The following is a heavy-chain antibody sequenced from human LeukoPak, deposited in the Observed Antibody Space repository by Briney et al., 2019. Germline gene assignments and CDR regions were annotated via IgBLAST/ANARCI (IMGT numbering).Heavy chain of an antibody. J-gene: IGHJ4*02. CDR3: ARCSGVFGSSGY. CDR1: GFSFSSYS. Sequence: GGSLRLSCVASGFSFSSYSMNWVRQTPGKGLEWVSTISSGTGSYIYYADSVRGRFTISRDNAKNSLYLQMNSLRAEDTAVYYCARCSGVFGSSGYWGQGTLVTVSS. V-gene: IGHV3-21*01. D-gene: IGHD6-6*01. CDR2: ISSGTGSYI.